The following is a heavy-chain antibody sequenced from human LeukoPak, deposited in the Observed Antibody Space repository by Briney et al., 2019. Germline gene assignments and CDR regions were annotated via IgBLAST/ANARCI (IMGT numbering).Heavy chain of an antibody. V-gene: IGHV1-18*01. CDR2: ISAYNGNT. CDR3: ARGPKITIFGVVSQDWFDP. CDR1: GYTFTSYG. Sequence: ASVKVSCKASGYTFTSYGISWVRQAAGQGLEWMGWISAYNGNTNYAQMLQGRVTMTTDTSTSTAYMELRSLRSDDTAVYYCARGPKITIFGVVSQDWFDPWGQGTLVTVSS. J-gene: IGHJ5*02. D-gene: IGHD3-3*01.